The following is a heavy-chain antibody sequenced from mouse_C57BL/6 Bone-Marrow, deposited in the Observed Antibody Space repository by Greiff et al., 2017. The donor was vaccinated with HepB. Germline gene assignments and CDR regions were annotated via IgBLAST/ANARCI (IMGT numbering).Heavy chain of an antibody. CDR1: GYTFTSYT. J-gene: IGHJ1*03. CDR2: INPSSGYT. CDR3: ARLIYYYGSSYVPDWYFDV. D-gene: IGHD1-1*01. V-gene: IGHV1-4*01. Sequence: QVHVKQSGAELARPGASVKMSCKASGYTFTSYTMHWVKQRPGQGLEWIGYINPSSGYTKYNQKFKDKATLTADKSSSTAYMQLSSLTSEDSAVYYCARLIYYYGSSYVPDWYFDVWGTGTTVTVSS.